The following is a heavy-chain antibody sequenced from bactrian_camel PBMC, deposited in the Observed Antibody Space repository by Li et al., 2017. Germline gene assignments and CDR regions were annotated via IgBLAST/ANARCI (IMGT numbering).Heavy chain of an antibody. J-gene: IGHJ6*01. D-gene: IGHD5*01. CDR1: RFTFTKYY. CDR3: AGDRLMGWGEGTEFAY. Sequence: VQLVESGGGLMQPGGSLRLSCAASRFTFTKYYMSWVRQAPGKGLEWVSSIYTGGSSSTYYADSVKGRFTISQDNAKNTLYLQMNSLKPEDTAVYYCAGDRLMGWGEGTEFAYWGQGTQVTVS. CDR2: IYTGGSSST. V-gene: IGHV3-2*01.